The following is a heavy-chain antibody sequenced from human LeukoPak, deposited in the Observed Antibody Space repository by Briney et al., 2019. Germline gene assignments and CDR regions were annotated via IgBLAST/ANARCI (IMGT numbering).Heavy chain of an antibody. J-gene: IGHJ6*03. D-gene: IGHD6-6*01. CDR1: GGTFSSYA. CDR2: IILIFGTA. Sequence: GASVKVSCKASGGTFSSYAIRWVRQAPGQGLEWMGGIILIFGTANYAQKFQGRVTITTDESTSTAYMELSSLRSEDTAVYYCARDIAARDGYYYYMDVWGKGTTVTVSS. V-gene: IGHV1-69*05. CDR3: ARDIAARDGYYYYMDV.